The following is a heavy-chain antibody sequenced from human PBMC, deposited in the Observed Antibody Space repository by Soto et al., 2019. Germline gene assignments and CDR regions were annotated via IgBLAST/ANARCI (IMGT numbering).Heavy chain of an antibody. CDR2: IYYSGST. CDR3: ARATLKEFDD. V-gene: IGHV4-39*01. J-gene: IGHJ4*02. Sequence: NRQPPGKGLEWIGSIYYSGSTYYNPSLKSRVTISVDMPKNTLYLQMNSLRAEDTAVYYCARATLKEFDDGGQGT.